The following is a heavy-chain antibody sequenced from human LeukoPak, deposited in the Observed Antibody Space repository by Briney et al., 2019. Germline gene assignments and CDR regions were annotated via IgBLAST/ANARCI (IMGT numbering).Heavy chain of an antibody. CDR3: ARDRGSGSYIVFDP. D-gene: IGHD3-10*01. J-gene: IGHJ5*02. Sequence: ASVKVSCKASGYTFTSYAMHWVRQAPGQRLEWMGWVNAGNGNTKYSQKFQGRVTITRDTSASTAYMELSSLRSEDTAVYYCARDRGSGSYIVFDPWGQGTLVTVSS. CDR1: GYTFTSYA. CDR2: VNAGNGNT. V-gene: IGHV1-3*01.